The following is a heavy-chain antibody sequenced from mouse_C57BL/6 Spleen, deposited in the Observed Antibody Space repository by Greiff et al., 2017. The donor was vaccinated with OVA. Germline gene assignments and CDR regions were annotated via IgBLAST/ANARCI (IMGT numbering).Heavy chain of an antibody. J-gene: IGHJ1*03. D-gene: IGHD1-1*01. V-gene: IGHV1-80*01. CDR2: IYPEDGDT. CDR1: GYAFSSYW. Sequence: QVQLQQSGAELVKPGASVKISCKASGYAFSSYWMNWVKQRPGKGLEWIGQIYPEDGDTNYNGKFKGKATLTADKSSSTAYMQLSSLTSEDSAVYFCARRVLRSDWYFDVWGTGTTVTVSS. CDR3: ARRVLRSDWYFDV.